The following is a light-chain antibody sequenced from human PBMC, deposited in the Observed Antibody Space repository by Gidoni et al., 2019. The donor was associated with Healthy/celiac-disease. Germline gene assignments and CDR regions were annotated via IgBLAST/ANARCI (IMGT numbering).Light chain of an antibody. V-gene: IGLV1-44*01. CDR1: SSNIGSNT. J-gene: IGLJ2*01. CDR3: AAWDDSLNGVV. CDR2: SNN. Sequence: QYVLTQPPTASGTPGQRVTISCSGSSSNIGSNTVNWYQQLPGTAPKLLIYSNNQRPSGVPDRFSGSKSGTSASLAISGLPSEDEADYYCAAWDDSLNGVVFGGGTKLTVL.